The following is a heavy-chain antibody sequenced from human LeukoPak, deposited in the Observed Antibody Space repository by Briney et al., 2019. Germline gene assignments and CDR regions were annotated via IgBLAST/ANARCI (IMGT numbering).Heavy chain of an antibody. Sequence: PGGSLRLSCAASGFTFSSYAMSWVRQAPGKGLEWVSAISGSGGSTYYADSVKGRFTISRDNAKNSLYLQMNSLRDEDTAVYYCAREEYSSGWYYFDYWGQGTLVTVSS. J-gene: IGHJ4*02. V-gene: IGHV3-23*01. CDR3: AREEYSSGWYYFDY. D-gene: IGHD6-19*01. CDR1: GFTFSSYA. CDR2: ISGSGGST.